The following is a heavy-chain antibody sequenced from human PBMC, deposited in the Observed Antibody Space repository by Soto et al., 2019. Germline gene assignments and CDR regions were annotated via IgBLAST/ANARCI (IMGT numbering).Heavy chain of an antibody. J-gene: IGHJ4*02. Sequence: EVQLVESGGGLVQPGGSLRLSCAASGFTFSSSDMHWVRQATGKGLEWVSDIGTAGDTYYRDSVKGRFTISRQNDKNSLYLQMNSLRAEDTAVYYCTRLRYSGSYPIFDYWGQGTLVTVSS. D-gene: IGHD1-26*01. CDR2: IGTAGDT. CDR3: TRLRYSGSYPIFDY. V-gene: IGHV3-13*01. CDR1: GFTFSSSD.